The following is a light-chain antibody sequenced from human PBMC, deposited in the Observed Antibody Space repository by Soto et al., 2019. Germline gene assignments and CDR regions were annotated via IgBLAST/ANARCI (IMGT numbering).Light chain of an antibody. CDR1: QSVSNNY. CDR2: GAS. J-gene: IGKJ1*01. CDR3: QQYGSSGT. V-gene: IGKV3-20*01. Sequence: EIVLTQSPGTLSLSPGERATLSCRASQSVSNNYLAWYQQKPGQAPRLLIYGASNRATGIPGRFSGSGSGTDFTLTISRLEPEDSAVYYCQQYGSSGTFGQGTKVEIK.